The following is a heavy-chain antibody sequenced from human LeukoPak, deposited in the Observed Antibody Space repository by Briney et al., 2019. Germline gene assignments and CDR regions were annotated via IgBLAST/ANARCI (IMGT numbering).Heavy chain of an antibody. J-gene: IGHJ4*02. V-gene: IGHV3-48*01. D-gene: IGHD5-18*01. Sequence: PGGSLRLSCAASGFTFSDYNMNWVRQPPVKGLEWVSYISSSSSTIYYANSVKGRFTISRDNAKNSLYLQMNSLRADDTAVYYCARAYSGYTYGYHYWGQGTLVTVSS. CDR2: ISSSSSTI. CDR1: GFTFSDYN. CDR3: ARAYSGYTYGYHY.